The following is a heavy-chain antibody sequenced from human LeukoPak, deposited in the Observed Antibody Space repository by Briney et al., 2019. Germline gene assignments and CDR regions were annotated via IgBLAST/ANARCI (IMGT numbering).Heavy chain of an antibody. D-gene: IGHD1-26*01. J-gene: IGHJ4*02. CDR2: IKSKTDGSTT. CDR3: TTRDPGGSYFDY. V-gene: IGHV3-15*01. CDR1: GFTFSNAW. Sequence: PGGSLRLSCAASGFTFSNAWMSWVRQAPGKGLEWVGRIKSKTDGSTTDYAAPVKGRFTISRDDSKNTLYLQMNSLKTEDTAVYYCTTRDPGGSYFDYWGQGTLVTVSS.